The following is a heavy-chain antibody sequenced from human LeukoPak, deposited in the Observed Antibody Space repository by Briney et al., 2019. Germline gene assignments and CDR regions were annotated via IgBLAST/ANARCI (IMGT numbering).Heavy chain of an antibody. Sequence: ASVNVSCKASGYTFTGYYMHWVRQAPGQGLEWMGWINPNSGGTNYAQKFQGRVTMTRDTSISTAYMELSRLRSDDTAVYYCARDSYGDSLSFDYWGQGTLVTVSS. CDR1: GYTFTGYY. CDR2: INPNSGGT. J-gene: IGHJ4*02. CDR3: ARDSYGDSLSFDY. D-gene: IGHD4-17*01. V-gene: IGHV1-2*02.